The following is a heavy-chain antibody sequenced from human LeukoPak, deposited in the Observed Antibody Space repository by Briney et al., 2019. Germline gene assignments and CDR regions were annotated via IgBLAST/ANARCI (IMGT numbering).Heavy chain of an antibody. Sequence: GGSLRLSCAASGFTFSSYAMSWVRQAPGKGLEWVSAISGSGGSTYYADSVKGRFTISRDNSKNTLYLQMNSLRAEDAAVYYCARGGYWGGLGFDAFDIWGQGTMVTVSS. CDR1: GFTFSSYA. V-gene: IGHV3-23*01. CDR2: ISGSGGST. D-gene: IGHD7-27*01. J-gene: IGHJ3*02. CDR3: ARGGYWGGLGFDAFDI.